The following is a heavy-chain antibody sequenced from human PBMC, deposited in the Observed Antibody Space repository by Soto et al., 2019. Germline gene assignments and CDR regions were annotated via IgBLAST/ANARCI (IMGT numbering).Heavy chain of an antibody. J-gene: IGHJ4*02. D-gene: IGHD2-15*01. Sequence: PSETLSLTCTVSGGSISGFYWSWIRQPPGKGLEWIGYIYYSGTTNYNPSLKSRVSMSVDTSKNQFSLTVNSVTAADTAIYYCARFCTGRNCYSLEYWGQGTLVTVSS. V-gene: IGHV4-59*08. CDR1: GGSISGFY. CDR3: ARFCTGRNCYSLEY. CDR2: IYYSGTT.